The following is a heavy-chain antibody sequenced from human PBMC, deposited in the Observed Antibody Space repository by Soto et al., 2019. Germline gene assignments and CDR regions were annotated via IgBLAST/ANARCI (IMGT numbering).Heavy chain of an antibody. J-gene: IGHJ4*02. CDR2: INHSGST. D-gene: IGHD2-8*01. CDR3: ARGKRCNGMGRPCNGMDY. V-gene: IGHV4-34*01. Sequence: ASETLSLTCAVYGGSFSGYYWSWIRQPPGKGLEWIGEINHSGSTNYNPSLKSRVTISVDTSKNQFSLKLSSVTAADTAVYYCARGKRCNGMGRPCNGMDYWGQGTLVTVSS. CDR1: GGSFSGYY.